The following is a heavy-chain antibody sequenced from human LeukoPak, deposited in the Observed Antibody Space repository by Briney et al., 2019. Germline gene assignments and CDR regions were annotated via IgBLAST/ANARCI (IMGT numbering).Heavy chain of an antibody. V-gene: IGHV3-33*01. J-gene: IGHJ6*02. Sequence: GGSLRLSCAASGFTFSSYGMHWVRQAPGKGLAGVAGIWYDGSNKYYAGCVKRRFTISRDNSKNTLYLQMNSLRAEDTAVYYCARDSSSWYYYYYGMDVWGQGTTVTVSS. CDR1: GFTFSSYG. CDR3: ARDSSSWYYYYYGMDV. D-gene: IGHD6-13*01. CDR2: IWYDGSNK.